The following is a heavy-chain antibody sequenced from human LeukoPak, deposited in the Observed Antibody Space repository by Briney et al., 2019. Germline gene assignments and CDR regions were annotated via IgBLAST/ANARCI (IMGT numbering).Heavy chain of an antibody. V-gene: IGHV1-46*01. J-gene: IGHJ5*02. D-gene: IGHD3-22*01. CDR2: INPSGGST. CDR3: ARQPSPDFYDSSGYQPWFHP. CDR1: GYTFTSYY. Sequence: ASVKVSCTASGYTFTSYYMHWVRQAPGQGLEWMGIINPSGGSTSYAQKFQGRVTMTRDTSPSTVYMELSSLRSEDTAVYYCARQPSPDFYDSSGYQPWFHPWDYGSLVAVS.